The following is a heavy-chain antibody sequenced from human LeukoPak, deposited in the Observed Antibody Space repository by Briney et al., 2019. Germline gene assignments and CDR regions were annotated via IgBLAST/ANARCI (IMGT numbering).Heavy chain of an antibody. Sequence: PGGSLRLSCAASGFTFSSYAMSWVRQAPGKGLEWVSAIGGSGGSTYYADSVKGRSTISRDNSKNTLYLQMNSLRAEDTAFYYCAKVPLSAGGWYEYWGQGTLVTVSS. CDR2: IGGSGGST. V-gene: IGHV3-23*01. D-gene: IGHD6-19*01. CDR1: GFTFSSYA. J-gene: IGHJ4*02. CDR3: AKVPLSAGGWYEY.